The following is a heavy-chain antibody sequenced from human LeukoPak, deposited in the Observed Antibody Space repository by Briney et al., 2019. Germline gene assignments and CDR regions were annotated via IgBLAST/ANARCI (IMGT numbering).Heavy chain of an antibody. CDR1: GGSFIGFH. CDR3: ARGGGYDILTGSAADFDY. CDR2: INHSGST. D-gene: IGHD3-9*01. Sequence: SETLSLTCAVYGGSFIGFHWNWIRQPPGKGLEWIGDINHSGSTNYNPSLTSRVTISVDPSKNQFSLKLSSVTAADTAVYYCARGGGYDILTGSAADFDYWGQGTLVTVSS. V-gene: IGHV4-34*01. J-gene: IGHJ4*02.